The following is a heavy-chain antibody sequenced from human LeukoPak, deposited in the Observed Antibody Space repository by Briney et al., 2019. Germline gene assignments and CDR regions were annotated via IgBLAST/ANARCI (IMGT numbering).Heavy chain of an antibody. V-gene: IGHV1-18*01. J-gene: IGHJ4*02. CDR2: ISAYDGNT. CDR1: GYTFYNYG. Sequence: GASMKVSCKAPGYTFYNYGISWMRQAPGQGLEWMGWISAYDGNTKYPQNLQGRVTVTTDTSTSTAYMELRSLRSDDTAVYYCARDGVAAASFLDYWGQGTLVTVSS. D-gene: IGHD6-13*01. CDR3: ARDGVAAASFLDY.